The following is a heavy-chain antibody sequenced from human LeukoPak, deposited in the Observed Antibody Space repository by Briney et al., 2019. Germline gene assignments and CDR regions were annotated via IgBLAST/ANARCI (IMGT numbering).Heavy chain of an antibody. CDR2: INAGNGNT. D-gene: IGHD5-12*01. CDR3: ARLEKRGYSGYDWSQYDY. V-gene: IGHV1-3*01. Sequence: ASVKVSCKASGYTFTSYAMHWVRQAPGQRLEWMGWINAGNGNTKYSQKFQGRVTITRDTSASTAYMELSSLRSEDTAVYYCARLEKRGYSGYDWSQYDYWGQGTLVTVSS. J-gene: IGHJ4*02. CDR1: GYTFTSYA.